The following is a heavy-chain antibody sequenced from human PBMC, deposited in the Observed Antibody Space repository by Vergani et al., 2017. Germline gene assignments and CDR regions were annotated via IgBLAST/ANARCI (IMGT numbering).Heavy chain of an antibody. CDR2: ISGHGDRT. CDR1: GFTFSNSA. J-gene: IGHJ4*02. CDR3: VRDRGLCAGGRCYTEAWDY. V-gene: IGHV3-23*01. Sequence: EVHLLESGGGQVEAGGSLRLSCVASGFTFSNSAMSWVRQTSGKGLEWVSAISGHGDRTYYADSVKGRFTIFRDIAKNTLYLQVRSLRLEDTGVYHCVRDRGLCAGGRCYTEAWDYWGQGTPVTVSS. D-gene: IGHD2-2*02.